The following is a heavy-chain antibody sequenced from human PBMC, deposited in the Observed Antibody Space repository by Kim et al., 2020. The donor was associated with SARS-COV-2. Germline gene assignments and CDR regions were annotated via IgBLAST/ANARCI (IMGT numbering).Heavy chain of an antibody. J-gene: IGHJ4*02. V-gene: IGHV3-21*01. CDR2: I. Sequence: IYYADSVKGRFTISRDNAKNSLCLQMNSLRAEDTAVYYCARGSATAAFDYWGQGTLVTVSS. CDR3: ARGSATAAFDY. D-gene: IGHD2-2*01.